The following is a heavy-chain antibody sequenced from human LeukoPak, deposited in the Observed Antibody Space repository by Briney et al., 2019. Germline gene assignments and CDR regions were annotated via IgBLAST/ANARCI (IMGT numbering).Heavy chain of an antibody. CDR3: ARAAGYSSSYGMDV. CDR2: IYSGGST. J-gene: IGHJ6*02. Sequence: GGSLRLSCAASGFTFSSYAMSWVRQAPGKGLEWVSVIYSGGSTYYADSVKGRFTISRDNSKNTLYLQMNSLRAEDTAVYYCARAAGYSSSYGMDVWGQGTTVTVSS. CDR1: GFTFSSYA. V-gene: IGHV3-66*01. D-gene: IGHD6-13*01.